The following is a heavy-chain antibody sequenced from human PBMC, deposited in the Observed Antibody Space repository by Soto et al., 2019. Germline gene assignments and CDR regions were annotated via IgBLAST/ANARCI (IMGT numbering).Heavy chain of an antibody. CDR3: ASEEGFRITMDRGRWFDP. J-gene: IGHJ5*02. Sequence: QIQLVQSGAEVKKPGASVKVSCRASGYTFTGYYLRWVRQAPGQGLEWMGWVNPISGDTNYAQKFQDRANMTRDRSITTVTMELSKLRSDDTAFYYCASEEGFRITMDRGRWFDPWGQGTLVTVSS. CDR2: VNPISGDT. CDR1: GYTFTGYY. D-gene: IGHD3-10*01. V-gene: IGHV1-2*02.